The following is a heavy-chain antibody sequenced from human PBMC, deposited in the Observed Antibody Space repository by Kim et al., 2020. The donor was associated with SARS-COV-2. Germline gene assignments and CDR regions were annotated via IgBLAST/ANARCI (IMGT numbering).Heavy chain of an antibody. D-gene: IGHD2-2*03. Sequence: GGSLRLSCAASGFTFSSYAMSWVRQAPGKGLEWVSAISGSGGSTYYADSVKGRFTISRDNSKNTLYLQMNSLRAEDTAVYYCAKDQLDIVVVPAIHGMDVWGQGTTVTVSS. CDR1: GFTFSSYA. J-gene: IGHJ6*02. CDR3: AKDQLDIVVVPAIHGMDV. V-gene: IGHV3-23*01. CDR2: ISGSGGST.